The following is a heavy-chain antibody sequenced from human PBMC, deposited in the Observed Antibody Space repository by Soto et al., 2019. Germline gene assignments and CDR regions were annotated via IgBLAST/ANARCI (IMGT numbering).Heavy chain of an antibody. V-gene: IGHV3-11*06. Sequence: AGWSLRLSCTASGFLFTDYYMSWIRQPPGRGLEWLAYIDGSSDYTNSADSVKGRFTISRDNAKNSVFLQMNNLRADDTAVYYCARDLRFSSTNYFDFWGRGPLVTVSS. CDR2: IDGSSDYT. D-gene: IGHD2-8*01. J-gene: IGHJ4*02. CDR1: GFLFTDYY. CDR3: ARDLRFSSTNYFDF.